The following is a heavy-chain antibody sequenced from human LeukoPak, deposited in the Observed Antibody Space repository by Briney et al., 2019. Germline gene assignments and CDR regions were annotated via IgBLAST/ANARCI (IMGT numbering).Heavy chain of an antibody. D-gene: IGHD3-10*01. Sequence: GGSLRLSCAASGFTFSSYGMHWVRQAPGKGLEWVAVISYDGSNKYYADSVKGRFTISRGNSKNTLYLQMNSLRAEDTAVYYCAKTTYYYGSGSYYKGYYFDYWGQGTLVTVSS. J-gene: IGHJ4*02. CDR3: AKTTYYYGSGSYYKGYYFDY. CDR2: ISYDGSNK. V-gene: IGHV3-30*18. CDR1: GFTFSSYG.